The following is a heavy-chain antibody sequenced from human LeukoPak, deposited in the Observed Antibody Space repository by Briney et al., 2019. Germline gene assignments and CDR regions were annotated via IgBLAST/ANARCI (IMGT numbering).Heavy chain of an antibody. J-gene: IGHJ4*02. Sequence: GGSLRLSCAASGFIFSSYGMHWVRQAPGKGLEWVAFIRYDGSDKTYADFVKGRFTISRDNSRNTLYLQINGLRAEDTAVYYCAKNSDGLAAVGNWGQGTLVTVSS. CDR3: AKNSDGLAAVGN. CDR1: GFIFSSYG. V-gene: IGHV3-30*02. D-gene: IGHD6-13*01. CDR2: IRYDGSDK.